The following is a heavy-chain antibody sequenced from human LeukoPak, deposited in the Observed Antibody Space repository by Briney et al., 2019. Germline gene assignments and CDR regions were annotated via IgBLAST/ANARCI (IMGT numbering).Heavy chain of an antibody. CDR2: ISYDGSNK. V-gene: IGHV3-30-3*01. D-gene: IGHD3-10*01. CDR3: ARSYYGSGSYSGMDV. J-gene: IGHJ6*02. CDR1: GFTFSDYW. Sequence: PGGSLRLSCAASGFTFSDYWMHWVRLPPGKGLEWVAVISYDGSNKYYADSVKGRFTISRDNSKNTLYLQMNSLRAEDTAVYYCARSYYGSGSYSGMDVWGQGTTVTVSS.